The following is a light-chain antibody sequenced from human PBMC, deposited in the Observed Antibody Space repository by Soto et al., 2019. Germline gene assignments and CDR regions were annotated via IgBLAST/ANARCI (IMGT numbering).Light chain of an antibody. V-gene: IGKV1-39*01. CDR2: AAS. Sequence: DMQMSQAPSSLSASVGDRDIITCRASQTISSHLNWYQQKPGKAPNLLVYAASSLQSGVPSRFTGSGSGTDFTLTISSLQPEDFATCFFQQSYTTPITFGQGTRLEI. J-gene: IGKJ5*01. CDR1: QTISSH. CDR3: QQSYTTPIT.